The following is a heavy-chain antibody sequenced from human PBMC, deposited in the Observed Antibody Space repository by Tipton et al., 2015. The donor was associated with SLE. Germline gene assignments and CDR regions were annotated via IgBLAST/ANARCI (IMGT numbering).Heavy chain of an antibody. Sequence: VQLVQSGAEVKKPGASVKGSCKASGYTFTSYGISWVRQAPGKGLEWVGRIETKADGGTTDYAAPVKGRFTISRDDSKNMVYLQMSSLKTEDTAVYYCITVLRANWFDPWGQGTLVTVSS. CDR3: ITVLRANWFDP. V-gene: IGHV3-15*04. CDR2: IETKADGGTT. J-gene: IGHJ5*02. CDR1: GYTFTSYG.